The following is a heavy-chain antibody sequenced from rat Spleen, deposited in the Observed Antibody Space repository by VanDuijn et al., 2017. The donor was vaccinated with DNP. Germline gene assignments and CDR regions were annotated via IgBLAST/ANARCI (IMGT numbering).Heavy chain of an antibody. J-gene: IGHJ2*01. CDR1: GFSLSSYN. V-gene: IGHV2-32*01. CDR2: MWSEGDT. CDR3: ASLRTHYFEY. Sequence: QVQLKESGPGLVQPSQTLSLTCTVSGFSLSSYNVHWVRQPPGKGLEWMGVMWSEGDTSYNSALKSRLSISRDTSKSQVFLKMNSLQTEDTATYYCASLRTHYFEYWGQGAMVTVSS.